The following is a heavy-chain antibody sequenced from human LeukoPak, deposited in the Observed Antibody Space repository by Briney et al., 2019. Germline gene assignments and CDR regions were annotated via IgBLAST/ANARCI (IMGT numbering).Heavy chain of an antibody. V-gene: IGHV3-23*01. D-gene: IGHD6-19*01. Sequence: PGGSLRLSCAASGFTFDGYAMHWVRQAPGKGLEWVSAISGSGGSTYYADSVKGRFTISRDNSKNTLYLQMNSLRAEDTAVYYCAKVEHLIAVAGDFDYWGQGTLVTVS. CDR3: AKVEHLIAVAGDFDY. CDR2: ISGSGGST. CDR1: GFTFDGYA. J-gene: IGHJ4*02.